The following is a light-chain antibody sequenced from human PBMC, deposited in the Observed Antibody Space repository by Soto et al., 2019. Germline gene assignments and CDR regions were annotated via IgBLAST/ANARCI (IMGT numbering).Light chain of an antibody. CDR2: AAS. Sequence: IQLTQSPSSLSASVGDRVTITCRASQGISSYLAWYQQKPGKAPKLLIYAASTLQSGVPSRFSGSGSGTDFTLTISRLQPEDFATYYCQQLNSYPSTFGGGTKVEIK. CDR3: QQLNSYPST. V-gene: IGKV1-9*01. J-gene: IGKJ4*01. CDR1: QGISSY.